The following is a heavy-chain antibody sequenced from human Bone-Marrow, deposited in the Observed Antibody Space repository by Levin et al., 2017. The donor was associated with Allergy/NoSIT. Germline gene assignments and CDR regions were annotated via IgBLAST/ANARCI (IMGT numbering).Heavy chain of an antibody. CDR3: TQCSGWFGESQSPYGMDV. J-gene: IGHJ6*02. D-gene: IGHD3-10*01. V-gene: IGHV3-15*01. CDR1: GFTFSNAW. CDR2: IKSKTDGGTT. Sequence: GGSLRLSCAASGFTFSNAWMSWVRQAPGKGLEWVGRIKSKTDGGTTDYAAPVKGRFTISRDDSKNTLYLQMNSLKTEDTAVYYCTQCSGWFGESQSPYGMDVWGQGTTVTVSS.